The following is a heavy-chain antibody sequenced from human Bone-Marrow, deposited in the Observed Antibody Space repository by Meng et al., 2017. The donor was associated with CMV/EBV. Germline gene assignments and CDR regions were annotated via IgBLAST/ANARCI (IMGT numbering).Heavy chain of an antibody. Sequence: ASVKVSCKASGYTFSSYYMDWVRQAPGQGLEWMGIINPTGGSATYAQKFQGRVTMTRDTSTSTLYMELSSLRPEDTAVYYGARQARPGGMDVWGQGTTVTVSS. CDR2: INPTGGSA. J-gene: IGHJ6*02. CDR1: GYTFSSYY. V-gene: IGHV1-46*01. CDR3: ARQARPGGMDV.